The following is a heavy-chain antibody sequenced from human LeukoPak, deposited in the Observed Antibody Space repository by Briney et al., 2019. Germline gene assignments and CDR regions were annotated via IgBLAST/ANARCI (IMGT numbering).Heavy chain of an antibody. CDR2: ISWNSGRI. J-gene: IGHJ4*02. V-gene: IGHV3-9*01. CDR1: GFTLDNYA. D-gene: IGHD5-12*01. CDR3: AKSYSGQSFDY. Sequence: GGSLRLSCATSGFTLDNYAMHWLRQAPGKGLEWVSSISWNSGRIGYAHSVRGRVTISRDNDKNSLYLQMNSLSVEDTALYYCAKSYSGQSFDYWGQGTLVTVSS.